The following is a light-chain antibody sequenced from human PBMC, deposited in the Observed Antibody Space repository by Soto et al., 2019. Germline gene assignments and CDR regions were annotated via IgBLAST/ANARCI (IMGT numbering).Light chain of an antibody. CDR3: QQRSNWPPIT. J-gene: IGKJ5*01. CDR2: DAS. V-gene: IGKV3-11*01. CDR1: QSVKTF. Sequence: EIVLTHSPATLALSPCERATLSASASQSVKTFLVWYQQRPGQAPRLLIYDASHRAAGIPARFSGSGFGTDFTLTISSLEPEDAAVYYCQQRSNWPPITFGQGTRLEIK.